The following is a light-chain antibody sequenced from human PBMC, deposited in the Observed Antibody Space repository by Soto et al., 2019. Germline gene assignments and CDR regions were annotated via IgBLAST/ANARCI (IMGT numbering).Light chain of an antibody. CDR3: SSYTSSNTFV. CDR2: EVS. V-gene: IGLV2-18*02. Sequence: QSALTQPPSVSGSPGQSVTISCTGTSSDVGSYNRVSWYQQPPGTAPKLIIYEVSNRPSGVPDRFSGSKSGNTASLTISGLQAEDEADYYCSSYTSSNTFVFGGGTKVTVL. J-gene: IGLJ2*01. CDR1: SSDVGSYNR.